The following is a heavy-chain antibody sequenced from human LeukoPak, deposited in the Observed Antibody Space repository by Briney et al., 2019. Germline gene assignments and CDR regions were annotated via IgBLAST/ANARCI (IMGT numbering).Heavy chain of an antibody. V-gene: IGHV4-34*01. CDR3: ARHVLTTAFDI. D-gene: IGHD4/OR15-4a*01. CDR1: GGSFSGYY. Sequence: PSETLSLTCAVYGGSFSGYYRSWIRQPPGKGLEWIGEINHSGSTNYNPSLKSRVTISVDTSKNQFSLKLSSVTAADTAVYYCARHVLTTAFDIWGQGTMVTVSS. CDR2: INHSGST. J-gene: IGHJ3*02.